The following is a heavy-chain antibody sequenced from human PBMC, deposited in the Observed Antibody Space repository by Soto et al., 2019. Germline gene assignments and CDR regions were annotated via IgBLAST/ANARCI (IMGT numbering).Heavy chain of an antibody. Sequence: LSLTCAVSGGSISSGGYSWSWIRQPPGKGLEWIGYIYHSGSTYYNPSLKSRVTISVDRSKNQFSLKLSSVTAADTAVYYCASLYDDYVWGSYRSGFDYWGQGTLATVSS. D-gene: IGHD3-16*02. CDR1: GGSISSGGYS. CDR2: IYHSGST. V-gene: IGHV4-30-2*01. J-gene: IGHJ4*02. CDR3: ASLYDDYVWGSYRSGFDY.